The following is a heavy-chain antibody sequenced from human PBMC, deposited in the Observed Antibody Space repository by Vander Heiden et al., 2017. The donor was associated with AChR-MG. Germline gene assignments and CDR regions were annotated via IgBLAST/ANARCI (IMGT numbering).Heavy chain of an antibody. CDR3: ARAFDPRRVVVVAADRGGWFDP. Sequence: QVQLQESGPGLVKPSQTLSLTCTVSGGSISSGGYYWSWIRQHPGKGLEWIGYIYYSGSTYYNPSLKSRVTISVDTSKNQFSLKLSSVTAADTAVYYCARAFDPRRVVVVAADRGGWFDPWGQGTLVTVSS. J-gene: IGHJ5*02. CDR1: GGSISSGGYY. D-gene: IGHD2-15*01. V-gene: IGHV4-31*03. CDR2: IYYSGST.